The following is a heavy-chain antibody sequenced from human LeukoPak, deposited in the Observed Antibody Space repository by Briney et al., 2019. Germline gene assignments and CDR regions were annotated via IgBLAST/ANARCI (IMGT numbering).Heavy chain of an antibody. D-gene: IGHD2-2*01. CDR2: INHSGST. J-gene: IGHJ4*02. CDR1: GGSFSGYY. Sequence: SETLSLTCAVYGGSFSGYYWSWIRQPPGKGLEWIGEINHSGSTNYNPSLKSRVTISVDTSKNQFSLKLSSVTAADTAVYYCARRCSSTSCYYFDYWGQGTLVTVSS. V-gene: IGHV4-34*01. CDR3: ARRCSSTSCYYFDY.